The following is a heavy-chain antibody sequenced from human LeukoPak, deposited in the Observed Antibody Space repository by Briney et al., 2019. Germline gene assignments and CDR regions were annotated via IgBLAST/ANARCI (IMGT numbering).Heavy chain of an antibody. V-gene: IGHV3-21*01. J-gene: IGHJ4*02. Sequence: GGSLRLSCAASGFTFSSYSMNWVRQAPGKGLEWVSSISSSSSYIYYADSVKGRFTISRDNAKDSLYLQMNSLRAEDTAVYYCAREGLITVAGTWHYWSQGTLVTVSS. CDR1: GFTFSSYS. CDR2: ISSSSSYI. D-gene: IGHD6-19*01. CDR3: AREGLITVAGTWHY.